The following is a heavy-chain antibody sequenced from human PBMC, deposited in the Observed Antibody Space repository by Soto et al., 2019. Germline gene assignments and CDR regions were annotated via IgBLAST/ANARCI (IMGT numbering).Heavy chain of an antibody. V-gene: IGHV4-34*01. Sequence: SETLSLTCTVCGGSFSGYYWSWIRQPPGKGLEWIGEINHSGSTNYNPSLKSRVTISVDTSKNQFSLKLSSVTAADTAVYYCARGYDYGVAYWGQGTLVTVSS. CDR2: INHSGST. D-gene: IGHD4-17*01. CDR3: ARGYDYGVAY. CDR1: GGSFSGYY. J-gene: IGHJ4*02.